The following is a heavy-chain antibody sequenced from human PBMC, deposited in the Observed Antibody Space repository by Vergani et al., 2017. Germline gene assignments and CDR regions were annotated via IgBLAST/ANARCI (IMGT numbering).Heavy chain of an antibody. D-gene: IGHD2-2*01. J-gene: IGHJ3*02. CDR2: MNPNSGNT. CDR1: GYTLTELS. Sequence: QVQLVQSGAEVKKPGASVKVSCKVSGYTLTELSMHWVRQAPGKGLEWMGWMNPNSGNTGYAQKFQGRVTMTRNTSISTAYMELSSLRSEDTAVYYCARATLPMPPMARADAFDIWGQGTMVTVSS. CDR3: ARATLPMPPMARADAFDI. V-gene: IGHV1-8*01.